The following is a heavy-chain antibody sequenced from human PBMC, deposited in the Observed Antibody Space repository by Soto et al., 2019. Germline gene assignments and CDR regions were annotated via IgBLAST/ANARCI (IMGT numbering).Heavy chain of an antibody. Sequence: GSLRLSCAASGFTFSDYAMSWVRQGPGKGLEWVSTISGSGGRTFYADSVKGRFTISRDNSKNTLSLQMNSLRAEDTAVYYCAKRAQIYDPGYYFDFWGQGT. CDR3: AKRAQIYDPGYYFDF. CDR1: GFTFSDYA. CDR2: ISGSGGRT. J-gene: IGHJ4*02. V-gene: IGHV3-23*01. D-gene: IGHD5-12*01.